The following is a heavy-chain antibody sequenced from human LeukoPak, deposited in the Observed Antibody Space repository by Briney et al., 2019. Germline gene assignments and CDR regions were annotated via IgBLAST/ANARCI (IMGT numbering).Heavy chain of an antibody. CDR3: ARDKTTVTTGNWFDP. Sequence: GGSLRLSCAASGFTFSSYAMSWVRQAPGKGLEWVSAISGSGGSTYYADSVKGRFTISRDNSKNTLYLQMNSLRAEDTAVYYCARDKTTVTTGNWFDPWGQGTLVTVSS. CDR2: ISGSGGST. D-gene: IGHD4-17*01. V-gene: IGHV3-23*01. CDR1: GFTFSSYA. J-gene: IGHJ5*02.